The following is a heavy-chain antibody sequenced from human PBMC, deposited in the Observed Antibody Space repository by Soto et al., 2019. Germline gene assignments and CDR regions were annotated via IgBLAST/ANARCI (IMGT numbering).Heavy chain of an antibody. CDR2: IIPILGTA. V-gene: IGHV1-69*13. D-gene: IGHD3-10*01. CDR3: ARADKYYGSGQVDY. J-gene: IGHJ4*02. Sequence: GASVKVSCKASGGTFSSYAISWVRQAPGQGLEWMGGIIPILGTANYAQKFQGRVTITADESTSTAYMELSSLRSEDTAVYYCARADKYYGSGQVDYWGQGTLVTVSS. CDR1: GGTFSSYA.